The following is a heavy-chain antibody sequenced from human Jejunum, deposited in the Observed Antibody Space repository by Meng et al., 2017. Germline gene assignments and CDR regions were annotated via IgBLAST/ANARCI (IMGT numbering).Heavy chain of an antibody. J-gene: IGHJ4*02. CDR3: IRGRGDKYGYFDY. CDR1: GFTFSSDW. V-gene: IGHV3-74*01. D-gene: IGHD5-18*01. Sequence: EVRLVVFWGGHVQPGGSLRLSCAASGFTFSSDWMHWVRQVPGKGLVWVSRISTVGRTTNYADSVKGRFTISRDNSKNTLYLQMNSLRAEDTAVYYCIRGRGDKYGYFDYWGQGTLVTVSS. CDR2: ISTVGRTT.